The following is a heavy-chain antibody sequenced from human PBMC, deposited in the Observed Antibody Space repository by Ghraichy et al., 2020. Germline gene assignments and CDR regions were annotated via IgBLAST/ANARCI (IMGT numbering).Heavy chain of an antibody. V-gene: IGHV4-4*07. J-gene: IGHJ3*01. Sequence: SETLSLTCTVSGGSISSYYWSWIRQPAGKGLEWIGRIYTSGSTNYNPSLKSRVTMSVDTSKNQFSLKLSSVTAADTAVYYCARDRRDGPGSFAFVRWGQGTMVTVSP. CDR3: ARDRRDGPGSFAFVR. CDR2: IYTSGST. D-gene: IGHD3-10*01. CDR1: GGSISSYY.